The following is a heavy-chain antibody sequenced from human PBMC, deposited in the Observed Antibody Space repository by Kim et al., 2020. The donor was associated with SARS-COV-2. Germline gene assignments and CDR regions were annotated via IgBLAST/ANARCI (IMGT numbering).Heavy chain of an antibody. J-gene: IGHJ4*02. D-gene: IGHD6-13*01. V-gene: IGHV3-23*01. CDR3: AKSGSWGSWPYGG. Sequence: YADSVKGRFTISRDNSKNTLYLQMNSLRAEDTAVYYCAKSGSWGSWPYGGWGQGTLVTVSS.